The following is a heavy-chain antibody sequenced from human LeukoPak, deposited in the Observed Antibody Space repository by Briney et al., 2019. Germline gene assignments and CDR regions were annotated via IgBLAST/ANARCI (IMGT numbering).Heavy chain of an antibody. CDR2: IYTSGST. D-gene: IGHD1-14*01. Sequence: SETLSLTCTVSGGSISSYYWSWIRQPAGKGLEWIGHIYTSGSTKYNPSLKGRVTISVDTSKNQFSLKLSSVTAADTAVYYCARRSSGTRKSVGSWYFDLWGRGTLVTVSS. CDR1: GGSISSYY. J-gene: IGHJ2*01. V-gene: IGHV4-4*07. CDR3: ARRSSGTRKSVGSWYFDL.